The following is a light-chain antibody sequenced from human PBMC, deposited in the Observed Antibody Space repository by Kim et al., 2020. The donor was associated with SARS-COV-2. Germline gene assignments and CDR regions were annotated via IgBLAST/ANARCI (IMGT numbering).Light chain of an antibody. Sequence: SITVSCTGTSRDIGRYKYVSWYQQLPGKAPKLIIYDVNTRPSGTSDRFSGSRSKSDNTASLTISGLQPADEADYYCSSFTDTLTYVFGTGTKVTVL. CDR3: SSFTDTLTYV. CDR2: DVN. J-gene: IGLJ1*01. V-gene: IGLV2-14*03. CDR1: SRDIGRYKY.